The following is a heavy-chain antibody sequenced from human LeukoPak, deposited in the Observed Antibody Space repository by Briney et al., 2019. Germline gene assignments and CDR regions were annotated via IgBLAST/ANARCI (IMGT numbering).Heavy chain of an antibody. CDR1: GFIFSNYA. J-gene: IGHJ4*02. CDR2: ITGSDDIT. CDR3: AKWGDYDILTGYYDSDY. D-gene: IGHD3-9*01. Sequence: GASLRLSCAASGFIFSNYAMSWVRQAPGKGLEWVSAITGSDDITYYADSVKDRFTIPRDNSKNTLYLQVNSLRAEDTAIYYCAKWGDYDILTGYYDSDYWGQGTLVTVSS. V-gene: IGHV3-23*01.